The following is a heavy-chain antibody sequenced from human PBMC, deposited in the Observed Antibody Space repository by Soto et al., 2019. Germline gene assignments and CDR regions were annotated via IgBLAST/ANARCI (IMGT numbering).Heavy chain of an antibody. J-gene: IGHJ5*02. CDR2: INPGSGGT. CDR3: ARGVGSSWFDP. V-gene: IGHV1-2*02. Sequence: QVQLVQSGAEVKKPGASVKVSCKASGYTFTDNNIHWVRQAPGQGLEWMGWINPGSGGTKYAQKFQGRVTMTRDTSISTAYMELSSLTSDDTAVYYCARGVGSSWFDPWGQGTLVTVSS. CDR1: GYTFTDNN. D-gene: IGHD6-25*01.